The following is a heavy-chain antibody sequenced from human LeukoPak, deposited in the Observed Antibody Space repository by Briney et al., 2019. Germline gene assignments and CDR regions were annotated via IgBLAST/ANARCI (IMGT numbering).Heavy chain of an antibody. Sequence: SETLSLTCTVSGGSISSYYWSWIRQPPGKGLEWIGYIHYTGSTKYNPSLKSRVTMSVDTSKSQFSLKLSSVTAADTAIYYCARVIGYSSSTSRYYYFDYWGQGNLVSVSS. D-gene: IGHD2-2*01. CDR2: IHYTGST. J-gene: IGHJ4*02. V-gene: IGHV4-59*01. CDR3: ARVIGYSSSTSRYYYFDY. CDR1: GGSISSYY.